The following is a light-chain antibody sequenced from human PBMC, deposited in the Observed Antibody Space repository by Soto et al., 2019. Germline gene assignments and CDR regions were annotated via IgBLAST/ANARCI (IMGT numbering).Light chain of an antibody. CDR2: GTS. CDR3: QQYGSSLVT. V-gene: IGKV3-20*01. J-gene: IGKJ3*01. Sequence: EIVLTQSPGTLSLSPGERATLSCRASQSVSSKYLAWYQQKPGQAPRVLIYGTSIRASGVPERFSGGGSGTDFTLTITRLEPEDFAVYYCQQYGSSLVTFGPGTKVDFK. CDR1: QSVSSKY.